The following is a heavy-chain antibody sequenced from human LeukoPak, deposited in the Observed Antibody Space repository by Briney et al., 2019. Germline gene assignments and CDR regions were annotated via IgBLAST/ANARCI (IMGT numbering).Heavy chain of an antibody. Sequence: GASVKVSCKASGYTFTGYYMHWVRQAPGQGLEWMGWINPNSGGTNYAQKFQGRVTMTRDTSISTAYMELSGLRSDDTAVYYCARDYLFGVVPGWFDPWGQGTLVTVSS. V-gene: IGHV1-2*02. CDR2: INPNSGGT. D-gene: IGHD3-3*01. CDR3: ARDYLFGVVPGWFDP. CDR1: GYTFTGYY. J-gene: IGHJ5*02.